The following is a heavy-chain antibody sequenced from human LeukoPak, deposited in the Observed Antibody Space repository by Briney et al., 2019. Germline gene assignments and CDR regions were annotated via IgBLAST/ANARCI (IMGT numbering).Heavy chain of an antibody. V-gene: IGHV3-33*01. CDR2: IWYDGSNK. Sequence: GGSLRLSCAASGFTFSSYGMHWVRQAPGKGLEWVAVIWYDGSNKYYADSVKGRFTISRDNSKNTLYLQMNSLRAEDTAVYYCARVFPIQGDGSGSYQLDYWGQGTLVTVSS. CDR1: GFTFSSYG. J-gene: IGHJ4*02. CDR3: ARVFPIQGDGSGSYQLDY. D-gene: IGHD3-10*01.